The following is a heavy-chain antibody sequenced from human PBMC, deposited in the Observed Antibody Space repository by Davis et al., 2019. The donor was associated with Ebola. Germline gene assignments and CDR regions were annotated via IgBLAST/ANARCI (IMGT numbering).Heavy chain of an antibody. J-gene: IGHJ6*02. CDR1: GFTFTRDW. V-gene: IGHV3-7*01. D-gene: IGHD2-15*01. CDR2: IKQDGSEK. CDR3: ARRILGDSRGAVDV. Sequence: PGGSLRLSCAASGFTFTRDWMTWVRQAPGKGLEWVANIKQDGSEKYYLDSVKGRFTISRDNAKDSLYLHMNSLRDDDMAVYYCARRILGDSRGAVDVWGQGTTVTVSS.